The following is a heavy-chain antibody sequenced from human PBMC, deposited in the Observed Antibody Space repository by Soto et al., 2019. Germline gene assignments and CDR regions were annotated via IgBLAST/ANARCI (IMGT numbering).Heavy chain of an antibody. J-gene: IGHJ5*02. Sequence: QVQLVQSGAEVKKPGASVKVSCKASGYTFTSYSMHWVRQAPGQRLEWMGWINAGNGNTKYSQKFQGSVTINRDTSASTAYMELSSLRSEDTAVYYCARDRAGQQLVSRWFDPWGQGTLVTVSS. CDR2: INAGNGNT. CDR1: GYTFTSYS. V-gene: IGHV1-3*01. CDR3: ARDRAGQQLVSRWFDP. D-gene: IGHD6-13*01.